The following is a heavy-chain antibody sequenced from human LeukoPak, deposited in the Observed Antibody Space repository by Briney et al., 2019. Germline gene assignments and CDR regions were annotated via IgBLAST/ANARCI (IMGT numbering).Heavy chain of an antibody. V-gene: IGHV4-39*07. D-gene: IGHD2-21*01. CDR2: IYYSGST. CDR3: ASCAYYYMDV. Sequence: SSETLSLTCTVSGGSINSSSYYWGWIRQPPGKGLEWIGSIYYSGSTYYNPSLKSRVTISVDTSKNQFSLKLSSVTAADTAVYYCASCAYYYMDVWGKGTTVTVSS. J-gene: IGHJ6*03. CDR1: GGSINSSSYY.